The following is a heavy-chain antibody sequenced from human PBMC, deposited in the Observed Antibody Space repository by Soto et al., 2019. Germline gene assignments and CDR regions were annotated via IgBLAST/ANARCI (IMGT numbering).Heavy chain of an antibody. CDR3: ARVPDR. D-gene: IGHD2-2*01. Sequence: SETLSLTCTVSGGSISSGGYYWNWIRQPPGKGLEWIGYIYYSGDIYYSPSLKSRVTISVDRSKNQFSLKLSSVTAADTAVYYCARVPDRWGQGTLVTVSS. CDR2: IYYSGDI. J-gene: IGHJ5*02. V-gene: IGHV4-30-4*08. CDR1: GGSISSGGYY.